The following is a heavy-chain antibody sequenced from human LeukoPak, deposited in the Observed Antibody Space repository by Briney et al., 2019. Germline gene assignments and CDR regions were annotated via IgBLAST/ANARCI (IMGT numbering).Heavy chain of an antibody. J-gene: IGHJ4*02. CDR3: AKGHGSGWYGYFDY. CDR1: GFTFSSYV. V-gene: IGHV3-23*01. Sequence: PGGSLRLSCAASGFTFSSYVLGWVRQAPGQGLEWVSTISSGGDSTSYADSVKARFAISRDNSQSTLFLQLNSLRAEDTAVYYCAKGHGSGWYGYFDYWGQGTLVTVSS. CDR2: ISSGGDST. D-gene: IGHD6-19*01.